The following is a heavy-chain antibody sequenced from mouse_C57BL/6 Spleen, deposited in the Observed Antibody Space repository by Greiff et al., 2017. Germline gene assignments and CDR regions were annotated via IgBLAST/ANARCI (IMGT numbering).Heavy chain of an antibody. J-gene: IGHJ2*01. V-gene: IGHV1-15*01. CDR1: GYIFTDYE. Sequence: QVHVKQSGAELVRPGASVTLSCKASGYIFTDYEMHWVKQTPVHGLEWIGAIDPETGGTAYNQKFKGKAILTADKSSSTAYMELRSLTSEDSAVYYCTRWGNFDYWGQGTTLTVSS. CDR2: IDPETGGT. CDR3: TRWGNFDY.